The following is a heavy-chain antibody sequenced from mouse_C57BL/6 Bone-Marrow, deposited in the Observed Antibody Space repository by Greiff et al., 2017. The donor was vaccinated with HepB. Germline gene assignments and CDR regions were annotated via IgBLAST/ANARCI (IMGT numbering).Heavy chain of an antibody. Sequence: VQLKESGPGMVKPSQSLSLTCTVTGYSITSGYDWHWIRHFPGNKLEWMGYISYSGSTNYNPSLKSRISITPDTSKNHFFLKLNSVTTEDTAPYYCARGDNGRETCYFEDWGEGATLTGSS. V-gene: IGHV3-1*01. D-gene: IGHD3-2*01. J-gene: IGHJ2*01. CDR1: GYSITSGYD. CDR3: ARGDNGRETCYFED. CDR2: ISYSGST.